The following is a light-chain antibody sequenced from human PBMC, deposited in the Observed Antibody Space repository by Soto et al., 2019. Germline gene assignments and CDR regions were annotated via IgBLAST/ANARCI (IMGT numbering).Light chain of an antibody. V-gene: IGLV1-40*01. J-gene: IGLJ1*01. Sequence: QSVLTQPPSVSGAPGQRVTISCTGSSSNIGTVYDVHWYQQLPGTAPKLLIYDNSHRPSGVPDRFSGSKSGTSASLAITGLQAEDEADYYCQSYDGNLSAYVFGTGTKLTVL. CDR3: QSYDGNLSAYV. CDR1: SSNIGTVYD. CDR2: DNS.